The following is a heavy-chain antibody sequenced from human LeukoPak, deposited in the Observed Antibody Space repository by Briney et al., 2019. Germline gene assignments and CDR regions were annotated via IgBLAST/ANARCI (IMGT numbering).Heavy chain of an antibody. CDR1: GGSVSSGSYY. J-gene: IGHJ5*02. CDR2: IYYSGST. CDR3: ARAPTMVRGVIRFDP. V-gene: IGHV4-61*01. D-gene: IGHD3-10*01. Sequence: SETLSLICTVSGGSVSSGSYYWSWIRQPPGKGLEWIGYIYYSGSTNYNPSLKSRVTISVDTSKNQFSLKLSSVTAADTAVYYCARAPTMVRGVIRFDPWGQGTLVTVSS.